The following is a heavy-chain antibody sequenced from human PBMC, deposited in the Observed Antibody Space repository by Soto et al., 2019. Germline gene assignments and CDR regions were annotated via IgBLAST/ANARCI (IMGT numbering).Heavy chain of an antibody. Sequence: ASVKVSCKASGYTFTSYGISWVRQAPGQGLEGMGWISAYNGNTNYAQKLQGRVTMTTDTSTSTAYMELRSLRSDDTAVYYCARWGLRDFAYYYYYYGMDVWGQGTTVTVSS. J-gene: IGHJ6*02. V-gene: IGHV1-18*01. CDR1: GYTFTSYG. CDR3: ARWGLRDFAYYYYYYGMDV. D-gene: IGHD3-16*01. CDR2: ISAYNGNT.